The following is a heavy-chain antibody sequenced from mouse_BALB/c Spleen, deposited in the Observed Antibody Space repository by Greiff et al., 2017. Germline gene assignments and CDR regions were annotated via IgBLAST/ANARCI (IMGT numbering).Heavy chain of an antibody. CDR1: GFTFTDYY. Sequence: DVQLQESGGGLVQPGGSLRLSCATSGFTFTDYYMSWVRQPPGKALEWLGFIRNKANGYTTEYSASVKGRFTISRDNSQSILYLQMNTLRAEDSATYYCARDMSYYGYWYFDVWGAGTTVTVSS. J-gene: IGHJ1*01. V-gene: IGHV7-3*02. CDR3: ARDMSYYGYWYFDV. D-gene: IGHD2-1*01. CDR2: IRNKANGYTT.